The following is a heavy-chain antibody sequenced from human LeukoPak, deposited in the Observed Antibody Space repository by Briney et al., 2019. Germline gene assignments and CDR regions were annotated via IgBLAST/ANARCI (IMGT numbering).Heavy chain of an antibody. V-gene: IGHV3-33*01. CDR2: IWYDGSNK. CDR3: ARDRAAAAPAQRPYNWFDP. D-gene: IGHD6-13*01. J-gene: IGHJ5*02. CDR1: GFTFSSYG. Sequence: GGSLRLSCAASGFTFSSYGMHWVRQAPGKGLEWVAVIWYDGSNKYYADSVKGRFTISRDNSKNTLYLQMNSLRAEDTAVYYCARDRAAAAPAQRPYNWFDPWGQGTLVTVSS.